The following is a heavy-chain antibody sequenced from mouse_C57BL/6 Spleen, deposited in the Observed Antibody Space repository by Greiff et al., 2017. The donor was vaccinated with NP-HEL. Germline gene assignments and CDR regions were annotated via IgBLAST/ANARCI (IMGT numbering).Heavy chain of an antibody. Sequence: QVQLQQPGAELVKPGASVKLSCKASGYTFTSYWMQWVKQRPGQGLEWIGEIDPSDSYTNYNQKFKGKATLTVDTSSSTAYMQLSSLTSEDSAVYYCARKGYGPYYFDYWGQGTTLTVSS. J-gene: IGHJ2*01. V-gene: IGHV1-50*01. CDR3: ARKGYGPYYFDY. D-gene: IGHD1-1*01. CDR1: GYTFTSYW. CDR2: IDPSDSYT.